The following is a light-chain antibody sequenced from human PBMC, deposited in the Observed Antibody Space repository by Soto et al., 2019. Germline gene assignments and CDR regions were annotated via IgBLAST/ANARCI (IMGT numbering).Light chain of an antibody. V-gene: IGLV3-21*04. CDR3: QLWDSTSDHVI. J-gene: IGLJ2*01. Sequence: SYILTQPPSVSVAPGETAKITCGGDNIGTKSVFWYQQRPGQAPVLVIYYDSERPSGIPDRFSGSNSGNTATLNIVNVEGGDEADYYCQLWDSTSDHVIFGGGTKLTVL. CDR1: NIGTKS. CDR2: YDS.